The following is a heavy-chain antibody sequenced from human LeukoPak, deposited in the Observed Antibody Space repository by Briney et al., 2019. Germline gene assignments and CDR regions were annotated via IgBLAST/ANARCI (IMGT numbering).Heavy chain of an antibody. CDR3: ARGVPKTSYYYYYMDV. D-gene: IGHD4-11*01. Sequence: GGSLRLSCAASGFLFKDYPIHWVRQAPGKGLEWVAVISSDAKNKNYADSVKGRFTISRDNSKNTLYLQMNSLRAGDTAVYYCARGVPKTSYYYYYMDVWGKGTTVTVSS. CDR1: GFLFKDYP. J-gene: IGHJ6*03. CDR2: ISSDAKNK. V-gene: IGHV3-30*04.